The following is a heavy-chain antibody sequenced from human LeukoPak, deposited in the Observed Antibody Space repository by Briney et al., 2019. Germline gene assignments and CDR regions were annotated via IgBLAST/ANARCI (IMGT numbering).Heavy chain of an antibody. CDR1: GFTFSDYY. CDR3: ARDRGSRYYYMDV. D-gene: IGHD3-10*01. V-gene: IGHV3-11*04. J-gene: IGHJ6*03. Sequence: GGSLRLSCAASGFTFSDYYMSWIRQAPGKGLEWVSYISSSGSTIYYADSVKGRFTISRDNSKNTLYLQMNSLRAEDTAVYYCARDRGSRYYYMDVWGKGTTVTVSS. CDR2: ISSSGSTI.